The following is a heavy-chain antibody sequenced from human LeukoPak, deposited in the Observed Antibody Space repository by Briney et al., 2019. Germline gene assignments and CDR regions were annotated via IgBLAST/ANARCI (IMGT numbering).Heavy chain of an antibody. D-gene: IGHD6-25*01. CDR1: GFTFSSYG. V-gene: IGHV3-9*01. CDR3: ALMRKGGD. J-gene: IGHJ4*02. Sequence: PGGSLRLSCAASGFTFSSYGMHWVRQAPGKGLEWVSGISWNSGSIGYADSVKGRFTISRDNAKNSLYLQMNSLRAEDTALYYCALMRKGGDWGQGTLVTVSS. CDR2: ISWNSGSI.